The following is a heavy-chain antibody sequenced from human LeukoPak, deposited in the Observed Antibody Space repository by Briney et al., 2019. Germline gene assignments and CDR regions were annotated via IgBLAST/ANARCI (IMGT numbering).Heavy chain of an antibody. J-gene: IGHJ4*02. Sequence: GGSLRLSREGSGFTFSNYAMAWVRQAPGKGLEWVSSISSSSSYIYYADSVKGRFTISRDNAKNSLYLQMNSQRAEDTAVYYCARRGSSGSYPLDYWGQGTLVTVSS. CDR1: GFTFSNYA. V-gene: IGHV3-21*01. CDR2: ISSSSSYI. D-gene: IGHD3-22*01. CDR3: ARRGSSGSYPLDY.